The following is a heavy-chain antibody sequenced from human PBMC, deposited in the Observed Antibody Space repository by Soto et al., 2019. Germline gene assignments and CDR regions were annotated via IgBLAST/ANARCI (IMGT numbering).Heavy chain of an antibody. CDR2: ISYDGSKK. D-gene: IGHD3-3*01. J-gene: IGHJ6*02. Sequence: QVQLVESGGGVVQPGRSLRLSCAASGFTFSSYAMHWVRQAPGKGLEWVAVISYDGSKKYYAHSVKGRFTISRDNSKNTLSLQRNSLRAQDTAMYSFAIDFSITIFGGVIPPSYYYYYGMDVWGQGTTVTVSS. V-gene: IGHV3-30-3*01. CDR3: AIDFSITIFGGVIPPSYYYYYGMDV. CDR1: GFTFSSYA.